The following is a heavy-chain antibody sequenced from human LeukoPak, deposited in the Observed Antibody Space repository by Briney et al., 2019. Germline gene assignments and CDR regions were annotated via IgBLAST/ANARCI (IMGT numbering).Heavy chain of an antibody. Sequence: SETLSLTCTVSGYSISSGHYWAWIRQSPEKGLECIATMFHSGSTYYNPSLKSRVTTSVDTSKNQFSLKLSSVTAADTAVYYCARSDILTGYAYFDLWGRGTLVTVSS. J-gene: IGHJ2*01. CDR1: GYSISSGHY. D-gene: IGHD3-9*01. CDR2: MFHSGST. CDR3: ARSDILTGYAYFDL. V-gene: IGHV4-38-2*02.